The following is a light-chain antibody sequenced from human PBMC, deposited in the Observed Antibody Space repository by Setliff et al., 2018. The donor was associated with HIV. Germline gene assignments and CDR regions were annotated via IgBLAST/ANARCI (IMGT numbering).Light chain of an antibody. CDR2: SVN. V-gene: IGLV2-11*02. J-gene: IGLJ2*01. CDR3: PSYSGDSTFAL. CDR1: NTNIGTYDY. Sequence: QSALTQPRSVSGSPGQAVTISCTGTNTNIGTYDYVSWYQQHPDKAPKLVIYSVNKRPSGVPDRFSGSKSCNTASLTLSGLQTEDEADYYCPSYSGDSTFALFGGGTKVTVL.